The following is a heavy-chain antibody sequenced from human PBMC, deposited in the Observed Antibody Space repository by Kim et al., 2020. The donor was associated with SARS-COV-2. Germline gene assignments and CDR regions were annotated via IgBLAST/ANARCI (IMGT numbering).Heavy chain of an antibody. CDR3: ARGDYDYYYGMDV. V-gene: IGHV4-59*01. J-gene: IGHJ6*02. Sequence: SETLSLTCTVSGGSISSYYWSWIRQPPGKGLEWIGYIYYSGSTNYNPSLKSRVTISVDTSKNQFSLKLSSVTAADTAVYYCARGDYDYYYGMDVWGQGTTVTVSS. CDR2: IYYSGST. CDR1: GGSISSYY.